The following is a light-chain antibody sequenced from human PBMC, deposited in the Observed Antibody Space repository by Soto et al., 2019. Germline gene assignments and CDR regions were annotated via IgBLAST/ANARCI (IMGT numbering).Light chain of an antibody. CDR3: PPSSTLPPIT. V-gene: IGKV1-39*01. CDR2: AAS. Sequence: DIQMTQSPSSLSASLGDRVTITCRASQSISSYLNWYQQKPGKAPKLLIYAASSLQSGVPSRFSGSGSGTDFTLTISILQPEDFATYHRPPSSTLPPITSRHRTRLDIK. CDR1: QSISSY. J-gene: IGKJ5*01.